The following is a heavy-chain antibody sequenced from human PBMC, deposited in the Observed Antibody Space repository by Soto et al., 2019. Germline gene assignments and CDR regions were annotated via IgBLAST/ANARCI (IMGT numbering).Heavy chain of an antibody. CDR2: ISYSAKT. CDR3: TRGAGAPWVRFDS. D-gene: IGHD3-22*01. J-gene: IGHJ4*02. Sequence: SETLSLTCGVSGYSITSGFYWGWVRQSPGKGLEWIGSISYSAKTFYNPSLASRLSIAVDTSMNQFSLRLTSVTAADTALYYCTRGAGAPWVRFDSWGQGTLVTV. V-gene: IGHV4-38-2*01. CDR1: GYSITSGFY.